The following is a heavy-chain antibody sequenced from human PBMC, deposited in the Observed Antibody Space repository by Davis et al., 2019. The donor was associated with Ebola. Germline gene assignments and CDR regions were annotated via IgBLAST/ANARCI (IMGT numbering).Heavy chain of an antibody. J-gene: IGHJ4*02. CDR3: ARDVAGRAGY. V-gene: IGHV3-74*01. CDR1: ESTFRPYW. D-gene: IGHD1-14*01. Sequence: PAGSLTLSCVASESTFRPYWFHRVRYAPGNGLEWVSRIFTDGSITDYADSVRGRFTISRDNAKYTLFLQMNSLRADDTAVYYCARDVAGRAGYWGQGTLVTVSS. CDR2: IFTDGSIT.